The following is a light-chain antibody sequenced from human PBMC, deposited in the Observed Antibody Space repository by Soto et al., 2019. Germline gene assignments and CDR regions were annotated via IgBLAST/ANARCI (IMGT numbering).Light chain of an antibody. Sequence: EIVLTQSPGTLYLSPGERATLSCRASQSVSSSYLAWYQQKPGQAPRLLIYGASSRATGIPDRFRGSGSGTDFTLTISRLEPEDFAVYYCQQFESSLYTFGQGTKLEIK. V-gene: IGKV3-20*01. CDR2: GAS. CDR3: QQFESSLYT. J-gene: IGKJ2*01. CDR1: QSVSSSY.